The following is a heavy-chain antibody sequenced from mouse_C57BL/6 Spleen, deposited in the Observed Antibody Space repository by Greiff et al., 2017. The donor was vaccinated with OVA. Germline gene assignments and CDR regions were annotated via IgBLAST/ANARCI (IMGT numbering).Heavy chain of an antibody. CDR1: GYTFTDYY. Sequence: VQLQQSGPELVKPGASVKISCKASGYTFTDYYMNWVKQSHGKSLEWIGDINPNNGGTRYNQKFKGKATLTVDKSSSTASLELSSLPSEDSAVYCLSMAHYYGSSYVNYWGQGTTLTVSS. D-gene: IGHD1-1*01. V-gene: IGHV1-26*01. CDR3: SMAHYYGSSYVNY. J-gene: IGHJ2*01. CDR2: INPNNGGT.